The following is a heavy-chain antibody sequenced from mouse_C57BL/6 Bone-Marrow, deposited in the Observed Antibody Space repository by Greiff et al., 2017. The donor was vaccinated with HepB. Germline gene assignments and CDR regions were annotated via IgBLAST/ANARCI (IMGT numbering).Heavy chain of an antibody. Sequence: EVHLVESGGDLVKPGGSLKLSCAASGFTFSSYGMSWVRQTPDKRLEWVATTSSGGSYTYYPDSVKGRFTISRDNAKNTLYLQMRSLKSEDTAMYYCARQTTVVAKDFDYWGQGTTLTVSS. CDR2: TSSGGSYT. CDR1: GFTFSSYG. J-gene: IGHJ2*01. CDR3: ARQTTVVAKDFDY. V-gene: IGHV5-6*01. D-gene: IGHD1-1*01.